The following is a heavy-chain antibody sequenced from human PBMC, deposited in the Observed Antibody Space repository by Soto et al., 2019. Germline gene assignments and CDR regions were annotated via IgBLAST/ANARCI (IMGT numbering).Heavy chain of an antibody. CDR2: IYSGGNT. J-gene: IGHJ4*02. CDR1: GFSVSTNY. D-gene: IGHD3-16*01. Sequence: EVQLVESGGGLIQPGGSLRLSCAASGFSVSTNYMSWVRQAPGKGLEWVSVIYSGGNTYLADSVKGRLTVSRDISKNTQFFQMNSLPAEETAIYSCARGPGFGRPEQRVIDYWAREPWSPSPQ. V-gene: IGHV3-53*01. CDR3: ARGPGFGRPEQRVIDY.